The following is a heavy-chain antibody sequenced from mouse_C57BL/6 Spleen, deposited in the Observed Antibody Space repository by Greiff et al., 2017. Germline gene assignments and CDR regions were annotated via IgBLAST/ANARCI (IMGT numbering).Heavy chain of an antibody. CDR3: ASYGGYAMDY. V-gene: IGHV2-6*01. CDR2: IWGVGST. CDR1: GFSLTSYG. Sequence: VMLVESGPGLVAPSQSLSITCTVSGFSLTSYGVDWVRPSPGQGLEWLGVIWGVGSTHYNSALKSRLRISKDNSKSQVFLNMNSLQTDDTAMYYCASYGGYAMDYWGQGTSVTVSS. D-gene: IGHD1-2*01. J-gene: IGHJ4*01.